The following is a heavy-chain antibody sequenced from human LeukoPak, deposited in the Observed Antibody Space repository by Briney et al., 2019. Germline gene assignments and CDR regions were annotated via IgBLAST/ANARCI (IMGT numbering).Heavy chain of an antibody. D-gene: IGHD4-17*01. V-gene: IGHV1-18*01. CDR1: GYTFSSYG. CDR2: IITYNGNT. CDR3: ATTVTTRDWYFDL. Sequence: GASVKVSCKASGYTFSSYGINWVRQAPGQGLEWMGSIITYNGNTNYAQKLQDRVTMTTDTSTSTAYMELRNLRSEDTAVYYCATTVTTRDWYFDLWGRGTLVTVSS. J-gene: IGHJ2*01.